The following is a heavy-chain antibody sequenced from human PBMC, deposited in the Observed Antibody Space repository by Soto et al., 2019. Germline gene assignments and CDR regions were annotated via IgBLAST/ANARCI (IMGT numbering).Heavy chain of an antibody. Sequence: QVQLVQSGAEVKKPGASVKVSCKASGYTFTSYAMHWVRQAPGQRLEWMGWINAGNGNTKYSQKFQGRVTITRDTSXSKXYMELSSLRSEDTAVYYCARDGRTIVVVPAAILDYWGQGTLVTVSS. V-gene: IGHV1-3*01. CDR3: ARDGRTIVVVPAAILDY. CDR1: GYTFTSYA. CDR2: INAGNGNT. J-gene: IGHJ4*02. D-gene: IGHD2-2*01.